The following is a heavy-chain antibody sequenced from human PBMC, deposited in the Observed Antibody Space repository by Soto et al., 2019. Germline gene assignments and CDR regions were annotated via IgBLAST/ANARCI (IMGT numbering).Heavy chain of an antibody. CDR1: GGSFGGYY. J-gene: IGHJ5*02. D-gene: IGHD2-8*01. CDR2: INHSGST. V-gene: IGHV4-34*01. Sequence: LSLTGAVYGGSFGGYYWSWIRQPPGKGLEWIGEINHSGSTNYNPSLKSRVTISVDTSKNQFSLKLSSVTAADTAVYYCARLMVYANDWFAPWGQGTLVTVSS. CDR3: ARLMVYANDWFAP.